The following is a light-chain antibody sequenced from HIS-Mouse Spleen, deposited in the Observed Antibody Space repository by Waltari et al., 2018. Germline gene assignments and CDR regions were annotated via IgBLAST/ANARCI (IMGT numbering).Light chain of an antibody. CDR3: YSTDSSGNHRV. Sequence: SYELTQPPSVSVSPGQTARITCSGDALPKKYAYWYQQKSGQAPVLVIYEDSKRPSGIPERFSWSSSGTMATLTISGAQVEDEADYYCYSTDSSGNHRVFGGGTKLTVL. J-gene: IGLJ2*01. CDR2: EDS. V-gene: IGLV3-10*01. CDR1: ALPKKY.